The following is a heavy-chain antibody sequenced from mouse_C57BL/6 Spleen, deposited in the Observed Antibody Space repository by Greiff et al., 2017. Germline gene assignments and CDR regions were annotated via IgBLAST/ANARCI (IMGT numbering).Heavy chain of an antibody. CDR1: GFNIKDYY. J-gene: IGHJ2*01. D-gene: IGHD1-1*01. CDR3: TTDYYYGSSSFDY. V-gene: IGHV14-1*01. Sequence: VQLQQSGAELVRPGASVKLSCTASGFNIKDYYMHWVKQRPEQGLEWIGRIDPEDGDTEYAPKFQGKATMTADTSSNTAYLQLSSLTSEDTAVYYCTTDYYYGSSSFDYWGQGTTLTVSS. CDR2: IDPEDGDT.